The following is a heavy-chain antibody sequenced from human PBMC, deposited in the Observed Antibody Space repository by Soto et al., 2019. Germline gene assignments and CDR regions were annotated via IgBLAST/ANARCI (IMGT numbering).Heavy chain of an antibody. J-gene: IGHJ5*02. D-gene: IGHD3-22*01. Sequence: PGGSLRLSCAASGFTFTTYAMSWVRQAPGKGLEWVSAISGSGASTYYADSVRGRFTISRDNSKNTLYLQMNSLRAEDTAVYSCAKSGKTIIVPYTWGQGTLVTVSS. CDR3: AKSGKTIIVPYT. V-gene: IGHV3-23*01. CDR2: ISGSGAST. CDR1: GFTFTTYA.